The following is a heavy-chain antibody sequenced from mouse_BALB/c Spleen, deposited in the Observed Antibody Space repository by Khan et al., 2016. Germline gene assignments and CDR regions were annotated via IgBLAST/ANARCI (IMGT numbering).Heavy chain of an antibody. CDR2: ISYSGST. CDR3: ARWEITTLYWMDY. CDR1: GYSITSEYA. D-gene: IGHD2-4*01. Sequence: EVQLVESGPGLVKPSQSLSLTCTVTGYSITSEYAWNWIRQFPGNKLEWMGYISYSGSTSYNPSLKSRISITRDTSKNQFFLQLNSVTTEDTATYYCARWEITTLYWMDYWGQGTSVTVSS. J-gene: IGHJ4*01. V-gene: IGHV3-2*02.